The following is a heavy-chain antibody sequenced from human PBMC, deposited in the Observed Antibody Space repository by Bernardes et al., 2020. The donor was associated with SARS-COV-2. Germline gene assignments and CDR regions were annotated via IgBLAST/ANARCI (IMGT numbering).Heavy chain of an antibody. CDR3: ARGTDGYIDC. Sequence: SQTLSLTCAISGDSVSSNSVAWNWIRQSPSRGLEWLGRTYYRSKWRNDYAVSVRSRITINPDTSKNQFSLQLNSVTPEDTAVYYCARGTDGYIDCWGQGTLVTVSS. D-gene: IGHD1-1*01. J-gene: IGHJ4*02. V-gene: IGHV6-1*01. CDR2: TYYRSKWRN. CDR1: GDSVSSNSVA.